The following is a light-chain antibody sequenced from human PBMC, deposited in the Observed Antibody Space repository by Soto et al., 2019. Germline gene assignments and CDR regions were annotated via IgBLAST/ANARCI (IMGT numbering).Light chain of an antibody. CDR1: GSDIGGYNY. CDR2: DVT. Sequence: QSALTQFASVSGSPGQSITISCTGTGSDIGGYNYVSWYQQHPGKAPKLMIYDVTNRPSGVSDRFSGSKSGNTASLTISGLQAEDEADYYCSSYTSSMTLVFGGGTKVTVL. V-gene: IGLV2-14*03. CDR3: SSYTSSMTLV. J-gene: IGLJ2*01.